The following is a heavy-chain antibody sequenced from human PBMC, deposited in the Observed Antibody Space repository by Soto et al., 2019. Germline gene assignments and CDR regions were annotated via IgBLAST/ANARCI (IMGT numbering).Heavy chain of an antibody. CDR2: IYYSGST. V-gene: IGHV4-31*02. J-gene: IGHJ5*02. CDR3: ARHRVNLFDP. Sequence: RQNPDKRLEWIGYIYYSGSTFYAPSLRSRVTISADTSNNHFSLKLNSVTVAGTAIYYCARHRVNLFDPLGQGTLVTVSS.